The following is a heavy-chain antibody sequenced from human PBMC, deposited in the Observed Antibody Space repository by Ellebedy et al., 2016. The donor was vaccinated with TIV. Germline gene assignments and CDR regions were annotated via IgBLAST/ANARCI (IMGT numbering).Heavy chain of an antibody. D-gene: IGHD3-22*01. Sequence: ASVKVSCKASGYTFTTYWISWVRQMPGKGLEWMGIIYPGDSDTRYSPSFQGQVTISADKSISTAYLQWSSLKASDTAMYYCARHLGYCDSSGDNWFDPWGQGTLVTVSS. J-gene: IGHJ5*02. CDR3: ARHLGYCDSSGDNWFDP. CDR2: IYPGDSDT. V-gene: IGHV5-51*01. CDR1: GYTFTTYW.